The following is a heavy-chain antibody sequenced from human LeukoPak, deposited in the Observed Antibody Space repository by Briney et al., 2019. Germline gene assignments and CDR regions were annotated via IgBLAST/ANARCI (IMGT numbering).Heavy chain of an antibody. Sequence: PGGSLRLSCAVSGFTFNNYAMSWVRRAPGKGLEWVSGISGSGVNTYYADSVKGRFTISRDNSKNTLYLQMNSLRAEDTAVYYCAKEWGIASYYYYYYYMDVWGKGTTVTISS. J-gene: IGHJ6*03. CDR2: ISGSGVNT. CDR1: GFTFNNYA. CDR3: AKEWGIASYYYYYYYMDV. V-gene: IGHV3-23*01. D-gene: IGHD6-13*01.